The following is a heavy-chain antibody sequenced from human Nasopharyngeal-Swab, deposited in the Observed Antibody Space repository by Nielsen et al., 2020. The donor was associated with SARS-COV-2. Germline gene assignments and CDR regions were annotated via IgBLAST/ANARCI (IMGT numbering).Heavy chain of an antibody. CDR3: ARDIYGDYVGY. Sequence: VRQMPGKGLEWVAVISYDGSNKYYADSVKGRFTISRDNSKNTLYLQMNSLRSEDTAVYYCARDIYGDYVGYWGQGTLVTVSS. V-gene: IGHV3-30-3*01. D-gene: IGHD4-17*01. CDR2: ISYDGSNK. J-gene: IGHJ4*02.